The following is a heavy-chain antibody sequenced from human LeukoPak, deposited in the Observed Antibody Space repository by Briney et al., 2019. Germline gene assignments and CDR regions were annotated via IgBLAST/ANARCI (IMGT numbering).Heavy chain of an antibody. Sequence: PRASVKVSCKASGGTFSSYAISWVRQAPGQGLEWMGRIIPILGIANYAQKFQGGVTITADKSTSTAYMELSSLRSEDTAVYYCARDLAQVGYCSSTSCPRYYYGMDVWGQGTTVTVSS. CDR2: IIPILGIA. V-gene: IGHV1-69*04. CDR1: GGTFSSYA. D-gene: IGHD2-2*01. CDR3: ARDLAQVGYCSSTSCPRYYYGMDV. J-gene: IGHJ6*02.